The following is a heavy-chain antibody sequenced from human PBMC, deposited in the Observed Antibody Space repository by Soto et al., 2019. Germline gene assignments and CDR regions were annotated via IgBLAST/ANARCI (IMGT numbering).Heavy chain of an antibody. D-gene: IGHD6-6*01. CDR3: ARIGSSSSNY. V-gene: IGHV3-48*03. CDR1: GFTFSSYE. J-gene: IGHJ4*02. CDR2: ISSSGSTI. Sequence: EVQLVESGGGLVQPGGSPRLSCAASGFTFSSYEMNWVRQAPGKGLEWVSYISSSGSTIYYADSVKGRFTISRDNAKNSLYLQMNSLRAEDTAVYYCARIGSSSSNYWGQGTLVTVSS.